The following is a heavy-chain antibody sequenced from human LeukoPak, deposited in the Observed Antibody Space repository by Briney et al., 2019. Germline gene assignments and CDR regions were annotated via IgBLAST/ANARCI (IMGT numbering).Heavy chain of an antibody. CDR2: INPNSGVT. V-gene: IGHV1-2*02. J-gene: IGHJ5*02. Sequence: ASVKVSCKASGYTFTGYHMHWVRQAPGQGLEWMGWINPNSGVTNYAQKFQGRVTMTRDTSISTAYMELSRLRSDDTAVYYCARGSTRDSSGWYGPGKWFDPWGQGTLVTVSS. D-gene: IGHD6-19*01. CDR3: ARGSTRDSSGWYGPGKWFDP. CDR1: GYTFTGYH.